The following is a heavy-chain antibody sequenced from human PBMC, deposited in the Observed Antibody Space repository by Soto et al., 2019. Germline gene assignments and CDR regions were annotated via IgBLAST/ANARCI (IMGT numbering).Heavy chain of an antibody. J-gene: IGHJ4*02. CDR1: GYTFTSYD. D-gene: IGHD3-22*01. V-gene: IGHV1-8*01. CDR3: ARGRKSTMIVVVVRNFDY. CDR2: MNPNSGNT. Sequence: ASVKVSCKASGYTFTSYDINWVRQATGQGLEWMGWMNPNSGNTGYAQKFLGRVTMTRNTSISTAYMELSSLRSEDTAVYYCARGRKSTMIVVVVRNFDYWGQGTLVTVSS.